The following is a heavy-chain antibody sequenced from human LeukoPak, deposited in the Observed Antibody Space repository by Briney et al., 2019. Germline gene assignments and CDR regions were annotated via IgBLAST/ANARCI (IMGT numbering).Heavy chain of an antibody. D-gene: IGHD3-10*01. Sequence: PSETLSLTCALYGGSFGDYHWSWIRQPPGKGLEWIGEINRSGVTTYNPSLKSQVTLTVDTSKRQFSLKLTSVTAADTAVYYCARHMVRGVLGAFDIWGQGTMVTVSS. CDR1: GGSFGDYH. J-gene: IGHJ3*02. CDR3: ARHMVRGVLGAFDI. V-gene: IGHV4-34*01. CDR2: INRSGVT.